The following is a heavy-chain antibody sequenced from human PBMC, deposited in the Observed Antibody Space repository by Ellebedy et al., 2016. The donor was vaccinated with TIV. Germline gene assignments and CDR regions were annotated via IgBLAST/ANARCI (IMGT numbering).Heavy chain of an antibody. J-gene: IGHJ5*02. CDR3: ASRYYYDSSGYRPWWFDP. CDR2: IIPIFGTA. Sequence: SVKVSXKASGGTFSSYAISWVRQAPGQGLEWMGGIIPIFGTANYAQKFQGRVTITADESTSTAYMELSSLRSEDTAVYYCASRYYYDSSGYRPWWFDPWGQGTLVTVSS. V-gene: IGHV1-69*13. D-gene: IGHD3-22*01. CDR1: GGTFSSYA.